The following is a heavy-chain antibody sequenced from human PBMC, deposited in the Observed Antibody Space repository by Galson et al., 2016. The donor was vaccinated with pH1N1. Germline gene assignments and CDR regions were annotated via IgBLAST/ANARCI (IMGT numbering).Heavy chain of an antibody. D-gene: IGHD3-22*01. CDR2: IIALFGTT. CDR3: ARAGENYYETSGYGKT. Sequence: SVKVSCKASGVIFRNFAMSWVRQAPGQGLEWMGGIIALFGTTNYAQKFQGRLTITTDESTSTVYMELSSLRSEDTAVYYCARAGENYYETSGYGKTWGQGTLVTVPS. J-gene: IGHJ4*02. V-gene: IGHV1-69*05. CDR1: GVIFRNFA.